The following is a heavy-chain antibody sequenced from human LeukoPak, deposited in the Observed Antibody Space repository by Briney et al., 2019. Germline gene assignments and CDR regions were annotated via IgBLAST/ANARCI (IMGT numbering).Heavy chain of an antibody. Sequence: SVKVSCKASGGTFSSYAISWVRQAPGQGLEWMGRIIPILGIANYAQKFQGRVTITADKSTSTAYMELSSLRSEDTAVYYCVRVPHRSLDDYDILTGSRIDYWGQGTLVTVSS. J-gene: IGHJ4*02. CDR3: VRVPHRSLDDYDILTGSRIDY. D-gene: IGHD3-9*01. V-gene: IGHV1-69*04. CDR1: GGTFSSYA. CDR2: IIPILGIA.